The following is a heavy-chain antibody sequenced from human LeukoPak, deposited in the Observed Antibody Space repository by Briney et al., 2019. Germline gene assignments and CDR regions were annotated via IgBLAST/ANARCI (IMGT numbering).Heavy chain of an antibody. CDR1: GFTFSSYA. V-gene: IGHV3-23*01. CDR3: ARTYYDFWSGYYPSRGMDV. D-gene: IGHD3-3*01. CDR2: ISGSGGST. J-gene: IGHJ6*02. Sequence: GGSLRLSCAASGFTFSSYAMSWVRQAPGKGLEWVSAISGSGGSTYYADSVKGRFTISRDNSKNTLYLQMNSLRAEDTAVYYCARTYYDFWSGYYPSRGMDVWGQGTTVTVSS.